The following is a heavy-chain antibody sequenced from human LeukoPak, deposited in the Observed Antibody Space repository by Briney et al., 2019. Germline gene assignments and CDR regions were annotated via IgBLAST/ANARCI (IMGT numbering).Heavy chain of an antibody. Sequence: PSETPSLTCAVSGGSFSGYYWSWIRQPPGKGLEWIGEISHSGSTNYSPSLKSRVTISVDTSKNQFSLNLSSVTAADTAVYYCARALVRATMVWYFDLWGRGTLVTVSS. CDR2: ISHSGST. CDR1: GGSFSGYY. J-gene: IGHJ2*01. V-gene: IGHV4-34*01. CDR3: ARALVRATMVWYFDL. D-gene: IGHD5-12*01.